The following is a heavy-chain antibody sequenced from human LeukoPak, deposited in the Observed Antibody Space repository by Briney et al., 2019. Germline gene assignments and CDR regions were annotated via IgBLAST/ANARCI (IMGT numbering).Heavy chain of an antibody. CDR1: GFTFSSYA. CDR2: ISGSGGST. CDR3: AIVRFGESDYFDY. D-gene: IGHD3-10*01. J-gene: IGHJ4*02. Sequence: QSGGSLRLSCAASGFTFSSYAMSWVRQAPGKGLGWVSAISGSGGSTYYADSVKGRFTISRDNSKNTLYLQMNSLRAEDTAVYYCAIVRFGESDYFDYWGQGTLVTVSS. V-gene: IGHV3-23*01.